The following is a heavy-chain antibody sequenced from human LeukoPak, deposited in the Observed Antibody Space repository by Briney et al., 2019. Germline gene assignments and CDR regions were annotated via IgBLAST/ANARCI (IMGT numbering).Heavy chain of an antibody. CDR1: GYTFTTYA. CDR2: INPGSGDT. D-gene: IGHD3-10*01. V-gene: IGHV1-3*01. Sequence: ASVKVSCKASGYTFTTYAMHWVRQAPGQRLEWMGWINPGSGDTKYSQKFQGRVTISRDTSASTAYMELSSLRSEDTAVYYCARELVYGSGSYYPGFWGQGTLVTVSS. J-gene: IGHJ4*02. CDR3: ARELVYGSGSYYPGF.